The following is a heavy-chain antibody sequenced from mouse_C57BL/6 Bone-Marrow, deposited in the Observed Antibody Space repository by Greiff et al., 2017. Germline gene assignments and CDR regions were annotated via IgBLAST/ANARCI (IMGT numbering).Heavy chain of an antibody. CDR3: ARSSSFFYYFDY. Sequence: QVQLQQSGAELVKPGASVKMSCKASGYTFTTYPIEWMKQNHGKSLEWIGNFHPYNDDTKYNEKVKGKATLTVEKSSNTVYLELSRFTSDDSAVSSFARSSSFFYYFDYWGQGTTLTVSS. D-gene: IGHD1-1*01. V-gene: IGHV1-47*01. CDR2: FHPYNDDT. CDR1: GYTFTTYP. J-gene: IGHJ2*01.